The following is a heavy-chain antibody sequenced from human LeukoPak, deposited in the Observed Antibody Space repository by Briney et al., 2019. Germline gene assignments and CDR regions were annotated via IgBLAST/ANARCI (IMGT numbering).Heavy chain of an antibody. CDR1: GYTFTSYG. D-gene: IGHD2-2*01. V-gene: IGHV1-69*05. CDR2: IIPIFGTA. Sequence: GASVKVSCKASGYTFTSYGISWVRQAPGQGLEWMGGIIPIFGTANSAQKFQGRVTITTDESTSTAYMELSSLRSEDTAVYYCARCQRPCRDGTSCYGFDYWGQGTLVTVSS. CDR3: ARCQRPCRDGTSCYGFDY. J-gene: IGHJ4*02.